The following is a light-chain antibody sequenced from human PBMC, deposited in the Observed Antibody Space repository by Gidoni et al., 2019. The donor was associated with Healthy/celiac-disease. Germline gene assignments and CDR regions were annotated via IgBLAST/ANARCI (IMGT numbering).Light chain of an antibody. CDR1: QSVSSN. V-gene: IGKV3-15*01. CDR3: QQYNNWPPWT. CDR2: GAS. Sequence: IVMTQSPATLSVAPGEKATPSCRASQSVSSNLAWYQQTPGQAPRLLIYGASTRATGIPARFSGSGSGTEFTLTISSLQSEDFAVYYCQQYNNWPPWTFXRXTKVEIK. J-gene: IGKJ1*01.